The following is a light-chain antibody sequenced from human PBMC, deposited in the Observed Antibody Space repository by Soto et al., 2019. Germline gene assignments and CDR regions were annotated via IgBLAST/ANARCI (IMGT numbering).Light chain of an antibody. CDR3: QQYAASPLT. CDR1: QSVARNS. CDR2: AAS. V-gene: IGKV3-20*01. J-gene: IGKJ4*01. Sequence: EIVLTQSPGTLSLSPGERATLSCRASQSVARNSIAWYQQKPGQAPRLLIHAASGRATDVPDRFSGSGSGTAFTLTISEVQPEVFAVYHCQQYAASPLTFGAGTTVEI.